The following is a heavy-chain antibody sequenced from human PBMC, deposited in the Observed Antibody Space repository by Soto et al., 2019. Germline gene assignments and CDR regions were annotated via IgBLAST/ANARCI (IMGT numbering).Heavy chain of an antibody. CDR2: ISGSGTST. CDR3: AKGSALCGDIYAPSHYFDF. Sequence: GGSLRLSCAASGFTFSSSAMSWVRQAPGKGLEWVSAISGSGTSTYYADSVKGRFTISRDNSKNTLYLQMNSLRVEDTAVYYCAKGSALCGDIYAPSHYFDFPCQALLVSLSS. D-gene: IGHD2-2*01. CDR1: GFTFSSSA. J-gene: IGHJ4*02. V-gene: IGHV3-23*01.